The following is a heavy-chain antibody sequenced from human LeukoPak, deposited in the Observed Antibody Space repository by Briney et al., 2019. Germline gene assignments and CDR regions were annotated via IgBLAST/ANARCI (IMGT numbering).Heavy chain of an antibody. D-gene: IGHD4-17*01. CDR2: ISSSSSYI. CDR3: AGLTTATLLGFDY. Sequence: PGGSLRLSCAASGFTFSSYSMNWVRQAPGKGLEWVSSISSSSSYIYYADSVKGRFTTSRDNAKNSLYLQMNSLRAEDTAVYYCAGLTTATLLGFDYWGQGTLVTVSS. CDR1: GFTFSSYS. J-gene: IGHJ4*02. V-gene: IGHV3-21*01.